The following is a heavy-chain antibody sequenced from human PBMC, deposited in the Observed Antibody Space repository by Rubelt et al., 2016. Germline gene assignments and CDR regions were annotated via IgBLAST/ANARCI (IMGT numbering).Heavy chain of an antibody. CDR2: IYYSGST. D-gene: IGHD3-22*01. V-gene: IGHV4-39*07. CDR1: GGSISSSSYY. Sequence: QLQLQESGPGLVKPSETLSLTCTVSGGSISSSSYYWGWIRQPPGKGLEWIGSIYYSGSTYYNPSLKSRVSISVDTSKNQFSLKLSSVTAADTAVYYCAGRRATYYYDSSGYYFDYWGQGTLVTVSS. J-gene: IGHJ4*02. CDR3: AGRRATYYYDSSGYYFDY.